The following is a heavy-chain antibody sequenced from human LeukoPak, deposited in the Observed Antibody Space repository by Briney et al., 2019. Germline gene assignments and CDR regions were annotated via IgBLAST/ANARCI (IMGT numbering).Heavy chain of an antibody. CDR2: IYPGDSDT. Sequence: GESLKISCKGFGYSFSDYWIGWGRQMPGKGLEWVGIIYPGDSDTRYSPSLQGQVTISADKSISTVYLQWSSLKASDTAMYYCARTLQSYGHNYFDPWGRGTLVTVSS. V-gene: IGHV5-51*01. CDR1: GYSFSDYW. D-gene: IGHD5-18*01. J-gene: IGHJ5*02. CDR3: ARTLQSYGHNYFDP.